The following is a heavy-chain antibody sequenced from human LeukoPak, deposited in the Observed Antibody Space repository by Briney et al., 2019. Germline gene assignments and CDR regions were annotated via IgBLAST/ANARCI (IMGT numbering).Heavy chain of an antibody. CDR1: GYTFTSYG. CDR2: ISAYNGNT. D-gene: IGHD1-14*01. CDR3: ARDGPIPHEVGTRSFDY. J-gene: IGHJ4*02. Sequence: ASVKVSCTASGYTFTSYGISWVRQAPGQGLEWMGWISAYNGNTNYAQKLQGRVTMTTDTSTSTAYMELRSLRSDDTAVYYCARDGPIPHEVGTRSFDYWGQGTLVTVPS. V-gene: IGHV1-18*01.